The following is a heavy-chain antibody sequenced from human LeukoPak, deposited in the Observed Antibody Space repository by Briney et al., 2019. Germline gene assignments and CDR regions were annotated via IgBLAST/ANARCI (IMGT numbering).Heavy chain of an antibody. CDR2: INYSAST. Sequence: SQTLSLTCTISGGSISSGDYFWTWIRQHPGEGLEWIGYINYSASTYYNPSLKSRITMSIDTSKNQFSLKLSSVTAADTAVYYCARAGSSDSSGYYHIIDYWGQGTLVTVSS. CDR3: ARAGSSDSSGYYHIIDY. D-gene: IGHD3-22*01. V-gene: IGHV4-31*03. CDR1: GGSISSGDYF. J-gene: IGHJ4*02.